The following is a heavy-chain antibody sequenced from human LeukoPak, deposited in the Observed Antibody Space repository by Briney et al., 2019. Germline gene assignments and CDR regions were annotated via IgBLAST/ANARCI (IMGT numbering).Heavy chain of an antibody. J-gene: IGHJ5*02. D-gene: IGHD6-19*01. V-gene: IGHV4-30-4*07. CDR1: GGSISSGAYS. CDR3: ARSPRPGYSSGWYMSAGWFDP. Sequence: SETLSLTCVVSGGSISSGAYSWAWIRQPPGKGLEWIGHIYYSGSTFYNPSLKSRVTILEDTAKNQVSLQLSSVTAADTAVYYCARSPRPGYSSGWYMSAGWFDPWGQGTLVTVSS. CDR2: IYYSGST.